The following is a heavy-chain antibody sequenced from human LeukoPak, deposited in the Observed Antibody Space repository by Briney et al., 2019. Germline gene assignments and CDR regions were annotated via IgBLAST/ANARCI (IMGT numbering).Heavy chain of an antibody. V-gene: IGHV4-4*02. Sequence: SETLSLTCAVSGGSISSSNWWSWVRQPPGKGLEWIGEIYHSGSTNYNPSLKSRVTISVDKSKNQFSLKLSSVTAADTAVYYCARAELSYYYYMGVWGKGTTVTVSS. CDR3: ARAELSYYYYMGV. CDR1: GGSISSSNW. CDR2: IYHSGST. D-gene: IGHD5-24*01. J-gene: IGHJ6*03.